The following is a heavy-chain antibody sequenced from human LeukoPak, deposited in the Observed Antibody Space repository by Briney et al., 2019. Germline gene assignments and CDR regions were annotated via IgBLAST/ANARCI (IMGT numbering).Heavy chain of an antibody. CDR2: IIPIFGTA. V-gene: IGHV1-69*01. J-gene: IGHJ6*03. CDR3: ARSLATFGVVIKTYYMDV. Sequence: SVKVSCKASGGTFSSYAISWVRQAPGQGLEWMVGIIPIFGTANYAQKFQGRVTITADEFTSTAYMELSSLRSEDTAVYYCARSLATFGVVIKTYYMDVWGKGTTVTVSS. D-gene: IGHD3-3*01. CDR1: GGTFSSYA.